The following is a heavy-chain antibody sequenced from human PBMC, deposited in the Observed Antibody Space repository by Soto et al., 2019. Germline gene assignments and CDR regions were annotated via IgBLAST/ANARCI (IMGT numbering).Heavy chain of an antibody. CDR2: IGVGGGDR. CDR3: ARVRFGELV. Sequence: EVQLLESGGGLVQQGGSLRLSCAASGFTFSSYAMSWVRQAPGKGLEWVSIIGVGGGDRYYPESVKGRFTISRDNSRDTLYLEMNSLRDEDTALYYCARVRFGELVWGQGTLVTVSS. D-gene: IGHD3-10*01. V-gene: IGHV3-23*01. CDR1: GFTFSSYA. J-gene: IGHJ4*02.